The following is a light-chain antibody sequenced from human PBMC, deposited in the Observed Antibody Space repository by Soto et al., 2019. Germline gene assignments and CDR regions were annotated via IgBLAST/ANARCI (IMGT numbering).Light chain of an antibody. CDR3: LQDYNYPRT. V-gene: IGKV1-6*01. J-gene: IGKJ2*01. CDR1: QGIRDE. CDR2: GAS. Sequence: AIQMTQFPASLSASVGDRVTITCRASQGIRDELAWYQQKPGKAPTLLIYGASRLESGVPSRFSGSGSGTDFSLTIYCLRPEDSATYFCLQDYNYPRTFGQGTKLQIK.